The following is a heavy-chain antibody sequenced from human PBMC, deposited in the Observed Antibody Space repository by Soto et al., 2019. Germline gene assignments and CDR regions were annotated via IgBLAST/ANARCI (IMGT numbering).Heavy chain of an antibody. CDR1: GGSISSYY. CDR3: ARVDGTTVYTSLLDY. J-gene: IGHJ4*02. V-gene: IGHV4-59*01. D-gene: IGHD1-7*01. Sequence: QVQLQESGPGLVKPSETLSLTCTVSGGSISSYYWSWIRQPPGKGLEWIGYIYYSGSTNYNPSLKSRGTISVDTSKNQYSLKLRSVTAADTAVYYCARVDGTTVYTSLLDYWGQGPLVTVSS. CDR2: IYYSGST.